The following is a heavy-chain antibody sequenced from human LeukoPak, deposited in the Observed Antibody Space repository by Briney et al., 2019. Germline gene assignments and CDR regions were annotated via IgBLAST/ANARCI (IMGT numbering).Heavy chain of an antibody. CDR1: GYTFSDYD. CDR3: ARVVMKAFYYYYMDV. V-gene: IGHV1-8*01. D-gene: IGHD2-21*01. J-gene: IGHJ6*03. Sequence: ASVKVSCKAPGYTFSDYDVNWVRQAPGQGLEWMGWMNPTSGDTGYAQKFQGRVTMTRSMSRNTAYMELSGLRSEDSAVYFCARVVMKAFYYYYMDVWGKGTTIIISS. CDR2: MNPTSGDT.